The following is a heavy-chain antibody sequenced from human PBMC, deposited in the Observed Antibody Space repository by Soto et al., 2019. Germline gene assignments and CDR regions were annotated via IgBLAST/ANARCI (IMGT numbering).Heavy chain of an antibody. CDR1: GGSFSGYY. CDR3: ASGKVRHPSALAYYYYGMDV. CDR2: INHSGST. Sequence: QVQLQQWGAGLLKPSETLSLTCAVYGGSFSGYYWSWIRQPPGKGLEWIGEINHSGSTNYNPSLKSRVTISVGTSNNQFSLKLSSVTAADTAVYDCASGKVRHPSALAYYYYGMDVWGQGTTVTVSS. D-gene: IGHD3-3*02. J-gene: IGHJ6*02. V-gene: IGHV4-34*01.